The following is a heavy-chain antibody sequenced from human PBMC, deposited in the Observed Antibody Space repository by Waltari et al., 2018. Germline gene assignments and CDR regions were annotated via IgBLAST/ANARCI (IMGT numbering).Heavy chain of an antibody. CDR1: GYIFTTYT. CDR2: IRPNNGKR. D-gene: IGHD2-15*01. J-gene: IGHJ5*02. CDR3: ARRTSATGFDP. V-gene: IGHV1-18*04. Sequence: QVQLVQSGAEVKKPGASVKVSCKASGYIFTTYTVTWVRQAPGQGLEWMGWIRPNNGKRNYAQKLQGRLTLTTDASSSTAVMELRSLKSDDTAVYYCARRTSATGFDPWGQGTLVIVSS.